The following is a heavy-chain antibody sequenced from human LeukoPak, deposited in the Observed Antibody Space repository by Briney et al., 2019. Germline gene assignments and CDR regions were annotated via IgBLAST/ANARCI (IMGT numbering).Heavy chain of an antibody. D-gene: IGHD3-22*01. V-gene: IGHV3-23*01. CDR2: INDNGGST. CDR3: ARGGSDSSGYYPYYFDY. J-gene: IGHJ4*02. CDR1: GITFSIFG. Sequence: GGSLRLSCAASGITFSIFGMSWVRQAPGKGLEWVSTINDNGGSTYYADSVKGRFTISRDNSKNTLYLQVNSLRAEDTAVYYCARGGSDSSGYYPYYFDYWGQGTLVTVSS.